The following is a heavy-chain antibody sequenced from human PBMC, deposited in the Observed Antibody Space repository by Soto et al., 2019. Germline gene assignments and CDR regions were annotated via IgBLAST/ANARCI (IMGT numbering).Heavy chain of an antibody. CDR1: GFTFSSYA. CDR2: ISGSGGST. CDR3: AIMGGGIRLNYFDY. V-gene: IGHV3-23*01. J-gene: IGHJ4*02. Sequence: GGSLRLSCAASGFTFSSYAMSWVRQAPGKGLEWVSAISGSGGSTYYADSVKGRFTISRDNSKNTLYLQMNSLRAEDTAVYYCAIMGGGIRLNYFDYWGRGALVTVSS. D-gene: IGHD1-26*01.